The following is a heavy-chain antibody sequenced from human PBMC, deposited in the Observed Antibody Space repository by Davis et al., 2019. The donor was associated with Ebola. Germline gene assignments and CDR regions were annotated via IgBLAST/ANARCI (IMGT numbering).Heavy chain of an antibody. CDR2: ISTGGDTT. J-gene: IGHJ5*02. Sequence: GESLKISCAGSGFVFGDYYVSWVRQAPGKGLEWISYISTGGDTTLYADSVKGRFTISRDNAKNSLYLRMNSLRADDTALYHCARVNAMTGYSRFDPWGQGTLVTVSS. D-gene: IGHD3-9*01. CDR1: GFVFGDYY. V-gene: IGHV3-11*01. CDR3: ARVNAMTGYSRFDP.